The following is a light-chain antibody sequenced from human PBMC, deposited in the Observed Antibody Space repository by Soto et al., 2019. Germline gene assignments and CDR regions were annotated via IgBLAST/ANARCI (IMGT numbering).Light chain of an antibody. V-gene: IGKV3-20*01. CDR3: QQYDDWLRLT. CDR1: QSVSSSY. Sequence: EIVLTQSPGTLSLSPGERATLSCRASQSVSSSYLAWYQQKPGQAPRLLIFGASYRATGIPARFSGSGSGTEFNLTISSLQSEDFAVHFCQQYDDWLRLTFGGGTKVDIK. J-gene: IGKJ4*01. CDR2: GAS.